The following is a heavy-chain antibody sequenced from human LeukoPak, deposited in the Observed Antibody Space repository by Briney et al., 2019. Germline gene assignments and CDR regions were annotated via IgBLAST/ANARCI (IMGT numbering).Heavy chain of an antibody. CDR1: GFTLSSYW. J-gene: IGHJ4*02. V-gene: IGHV3-74*01. D-gene: IGHD1-26*01. CDR3: ATKLVGTKSSEFEY. CDR2: INSDGSGT. Sequence: GGSLRLSCAASGFTLSSYWMDWVRHASGKGLVWVSRINSDGSGTTYADSVKGRFPISRDNAKNTLYLQMNSLRAEDTAVYYCATKLVGTKSSEFEYWGQGTLVTVSS.